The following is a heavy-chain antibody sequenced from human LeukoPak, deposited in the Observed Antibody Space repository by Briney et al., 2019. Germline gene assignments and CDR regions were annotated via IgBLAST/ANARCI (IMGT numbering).Heavy chain of an antibody. CDR1: GYTFTSYY. D-gene: IGHD3-22*01. Sequence: ASVKVSCKASGYTFTSYYMHWLRQAPGQGLEWMGIINPSGGSTSYAQKFQGRVTMTRDTSTSTVYMELSSLRSEDTAVYYCARGAVYSGYYYVRPSNWFDPWGQGTLVTVSS. J-gene: IGHJ5*02. CDR3: ARGAVYSGYYYVRPSNWFDP. V-gene: IGHV1-46*01. CDR2: INPSGGST.